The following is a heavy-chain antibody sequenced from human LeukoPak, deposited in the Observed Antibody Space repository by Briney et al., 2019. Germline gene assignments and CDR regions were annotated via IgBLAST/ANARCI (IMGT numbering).Heavy chain of an antibody. V-gene: IGHV4-34*01. CDR1: GGSFSGYY. J-gene: IGHJ1*01. CDR2: INHSGST. D-gene: IGHD1-26*01. Sequence: TSETLSLTCAVYGGSFSGYYWSWIRQPPGKGLEWIGEINHSGSTNYNPSLKSRVTISVDTSKNQFSLKLSSVTAADTAVYYCARGPPTTALTYFQHWGQGTLVTVSS. CDR3: ARGPPTTALTYFQH.